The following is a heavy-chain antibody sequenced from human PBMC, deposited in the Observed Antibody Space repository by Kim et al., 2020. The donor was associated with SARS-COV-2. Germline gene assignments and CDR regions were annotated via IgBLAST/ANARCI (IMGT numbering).Heavy chain of an antibody. CDR1: GFTVTNYW. CDR3: ASDTVLYGLDV. CDR2: IKSEGTGI. Sequence: GGSLRLSCAASGFTVTNYWMHWIRQAPGKGLVWVSRIKSEGTGISYADSVKGRFTISRDNVNNTLYLQMNNLRADDTAVYYCASDTVLYGLDVWGQGTTVTVSS. V-gene: IGHV3-74*01. D-gene: IGHD4-4*01. J-gene: IGHJ6*02.